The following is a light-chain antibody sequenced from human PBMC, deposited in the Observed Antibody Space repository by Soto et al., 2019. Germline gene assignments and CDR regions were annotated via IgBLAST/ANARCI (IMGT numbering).Light chain of an antibody. J-gene: IGKJ2*01. Sequence: DIQMTQSPSSLSASVGDRVTITCRASQSISRYLNWYQQKPGQAHNLLIYAASSLQSGVPPRFSGGGSGTDYTRTISSLQPEDFATYYCQQSYSIPHTLGQGTKLEIK. CDR3: QQSYSIPHT. CDR2: AAS. CDR1: QSISRY. V-gene: IGKV1-39*01.